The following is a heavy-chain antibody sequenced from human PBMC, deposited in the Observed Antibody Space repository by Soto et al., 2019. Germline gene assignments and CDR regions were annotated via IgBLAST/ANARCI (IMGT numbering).Heavy chain of an antibody. Sequence: GGSLRLSCAASGFTFSSYAMSWVRQAPGKGLEWVSAISGSGGSTYYADSVKGRFTISRDNSKNTLYLQMNSLRAEDTAVYYCAKEGDGGRGYSGYDPPGGYYYMDVWGKGTTVTVSS. J-gene: IGHJ6*03. CDR2: ISGSGGST. CDR3: AKEGDGGRGYSGYDPPGGYYYMDV. CDR1: GFTFSSYA. V-gene: IGHV3-23*01. D-gene: IGHD5-12*01.